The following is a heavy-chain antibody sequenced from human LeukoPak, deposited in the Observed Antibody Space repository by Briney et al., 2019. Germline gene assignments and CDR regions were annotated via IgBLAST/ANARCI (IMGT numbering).Heavy chain of an antibody. Sequence: PGGSLRPSCAASGFTFSSYAMNWVRQAPGKGLDWVSGISGSGGITYYADSVKGRFTISRDNSKNTVYLQMNSLRAEDTAVYYCARRGYTCGSADCYYYGMDVWGQGTTVTVSS. D-gene: IGHD5-18*01. V-gene: IGHV3-23*01. J-gene: IGHJ6*02. CDR2: ISGSGGIT. CDR3: ARRGYTCGSADCYYYGMDV. CDR1: GFTFSSYA.